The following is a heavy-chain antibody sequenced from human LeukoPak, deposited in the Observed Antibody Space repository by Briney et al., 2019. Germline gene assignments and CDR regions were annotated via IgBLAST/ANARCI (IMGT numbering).Heavy chain of an antibody. CDR3: AKDMGYSSSSRAFDI. Sequence: GGSLRLSCAASGFTFSDYNMRWIRQAPGKGLEWVSSISRSGSTKYYADSVKGRFTISRDNAKNSLYLQMNSLRAEDMALYYCAKDMGYSSSSRAFDIWGQGTMVTVSS. J-gene: IGHJ3*02. V-gene: IGHV3-11*01. D-gene: IGHD6-6*01. CDR2: ISRSGSTK. CDR1: GFTFSDYN.